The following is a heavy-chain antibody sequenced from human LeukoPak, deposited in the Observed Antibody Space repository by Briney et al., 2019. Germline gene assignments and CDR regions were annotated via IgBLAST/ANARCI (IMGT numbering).Heavy chain of an antibody. J-gene: IGHJ4*02. CDR3: ARGGCSSTSCYGQYYFDY. CDR1: GYTFTSYY. Sequence: VASVKVSCKASGYTFTSYYMHWVRQAPGQGLEWMGIINPSGGSTSYAQKFQGRVTITADESTSTAYMELSSLRSEDTAVYYCARGGCSSTSCYGQYYFDYWGQGTLVTVSS. V-gene: IGHV1-46*01. CDR2: INPSGGST. D-gene: IGHD2-2*01.